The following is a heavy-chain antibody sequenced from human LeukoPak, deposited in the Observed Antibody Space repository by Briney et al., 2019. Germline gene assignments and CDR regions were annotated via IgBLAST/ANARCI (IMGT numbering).Heavy chain of an antibody. V-gene: IGHV4-39*01. J-gene: IGHJ6*03. D-gene: IGHD3-22*01. CDR3: ARQVRSPVVMFMDV. Sequence: SETLSLTCTVAGGSISTSTYNWGWIRQPPGKGLEWIGSVYYTEITYYNPSVESRVTISVATSKNHFSLELNSVTAADTGVYFCARQVRSPVVMFMDVWGKGTTVIVSS. CDR2: VYYTEIT. CDR1: GGSISTSTYN.